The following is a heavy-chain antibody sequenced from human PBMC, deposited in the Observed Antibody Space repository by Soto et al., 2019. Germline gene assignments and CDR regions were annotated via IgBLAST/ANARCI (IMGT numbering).Heavy chain of an antibody. CDR3: ARFDSSSWYV. CDR1: GFTFSSYS. V-gene: IGHV3-48*02. CDR2: ISSSSSTI. Sequence: EVQLVESGGGLVQPGGSLRLSCAASGFTFSSYSMNWVRQAPGKGLEWVSYISSSSSTIYYADSVKGRFTLSRDNAKTSLYLQMNRLRDEDTAVYYCARFDSSSWYVWGQGTTVTVSS. J-gene: IGHJ6*02. D-gene: IGHD6-13*01.